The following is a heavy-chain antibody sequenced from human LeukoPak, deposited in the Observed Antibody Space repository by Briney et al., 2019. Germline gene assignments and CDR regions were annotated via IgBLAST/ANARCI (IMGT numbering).Heavy chain of an antibody. CDR2: IKEDGSEK. J-gene: IGHJ4*02. CDR3: ARGVPTGIGYFDY. CDR1: GFTFSSYW. V-gene: IGHV3-7*01. D-gene: IGHD1-1*01. Sequence: PGGSLRLSCAASGFTFSSYWMSWVRQAPGKGLEWVANIKEDGSEKFYVDSVKGRFSISRDNARNSLYLQMNSLRAEDTAVYYCARGVPTGIGYFDYWGQGTLVTVSS.